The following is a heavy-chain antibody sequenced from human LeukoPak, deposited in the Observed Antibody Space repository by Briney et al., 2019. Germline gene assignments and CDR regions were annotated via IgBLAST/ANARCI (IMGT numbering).Heavy chain of an antibody. CDR1: GYTFVIYG. J-gene: IGHJ4*02. CDR3: ARASFDH. Sequence: ASVKVSCKASGYTFVIYGINWVRQAPGQGPEWIGWISTYNGNTKYALKFQDRVTLTRDTSTTTAYMELKSLTSDDRAVYYCARASFDHWGQGTLVIVSS. V-gene: IGHV1-18*01. CDR2: ISTYNGNT.